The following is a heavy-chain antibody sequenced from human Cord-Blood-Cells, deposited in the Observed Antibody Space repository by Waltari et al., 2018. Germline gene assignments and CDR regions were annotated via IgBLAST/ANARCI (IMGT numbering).Heavy chain of an antibody. Sequence: QVQLQESGPGLVKPSETLSLTCTVSGYSISSGYYWGWIRQPPGKGLEWIGSIYHSGSTYYNPSLKSRVTISVDTSKNQCSLKLSSVTAADTAVYYCARVNYSNYFDYWGQGTLVTVSS. CDR2: IYHSGST. J-gene: IGHJ4*02. CDR1: GYSISSGYY. D-gene: IGHD4-4*01. CDR3: ARVNYSNYFDY. V-gene: IGHV4-38-2*02.